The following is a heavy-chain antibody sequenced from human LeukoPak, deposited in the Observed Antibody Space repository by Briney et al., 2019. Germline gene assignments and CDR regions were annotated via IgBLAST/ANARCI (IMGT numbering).Heavy chain of an antibody. V-gene: IGHV3-53*01. D-gene: IGHD5-24*01. Sequence: GGSLRLSCAASGFTVSSNYMNWVRQAPGKGLGWVSVIYGGGNIYYADSVKGRFTISRDNSKNTLYLQMNSLGAEDTAVYYCARGAGYNYPYYFDYWGQGTLVTVSS. CDR2: IYGGGNI. CDR3: ARGAGYNYPYYFDY. CDR1: GFTVSSNY. J-gene: IGHJ4*02.